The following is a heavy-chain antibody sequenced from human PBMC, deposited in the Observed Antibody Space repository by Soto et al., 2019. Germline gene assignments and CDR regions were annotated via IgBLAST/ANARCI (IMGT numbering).Heavy chain of an antibody. Sequence: QVQLVESGGGVVQPGRSLRLSCAASGFIFSGYAMHWVRQAPGKGLEWVAVISYDGNTKYYADSVKGRVTVSRDNSKNTLYVQMHNLSAEDTAMYYCAKETSAYEIDYWGQGTLVTVSS. D-gene: IGHD5-12*01. CDR1: GFIFSGYA. J-gene: IGHJ4*02. CDR3: AKETSAYEIDY. CDR2: ISYDGNTK. V-gene: IGHV3-30-3*01.